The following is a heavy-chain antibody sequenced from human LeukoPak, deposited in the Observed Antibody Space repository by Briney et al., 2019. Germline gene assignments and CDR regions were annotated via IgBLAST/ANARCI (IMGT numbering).Heavy chain of an antibody. V-gene: IGHV3-48*01. CDR3: AKESILRSFDFDY. J-gene: IGHJ4*02. D-gene: IGHD3-9*01. CDR2: ISSSSSTI. CDR1: GFTFSSYS. Sequence: QPGGSLRLSCAAPGFTFSSYSMNWVRQAPGKGLEWVSYISSSSSTIYYADSVKGRFTISRDNSKNTLYLQMNSLRAEDTAVYYCAKESILRSFDFDYWGQGILVTVSS.